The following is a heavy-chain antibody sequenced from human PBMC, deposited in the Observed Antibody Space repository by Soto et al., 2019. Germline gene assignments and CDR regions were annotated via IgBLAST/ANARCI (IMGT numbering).Heavy chain of an antibody. J-gene: IGHJ6*02. CDR1: GGSISSGDYS. V-gene: IGHV4-30-2*01. CDR2: IYHSGST. CDR3: DRGRLQEDYYYYYGMDV. Sequence: SETLSLTCDVSGGSISSGDYSWSWIRQPPGKGLEWIGYIYHSGSTYYNPSLKSRATISVDRSKNQFSLKLSSVTAADTAVYSCDRGRLQEDYYYYYGMDVWGQGTTVTVSS.